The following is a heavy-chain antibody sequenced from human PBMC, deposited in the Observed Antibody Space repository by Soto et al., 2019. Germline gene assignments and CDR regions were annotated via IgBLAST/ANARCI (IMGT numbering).Heavy chain of an antibody. CDR2: ITSDTKTI. J-gene: IGHJ4*02. V-gene: IGHV3-48*02. Sequence: EVQLVESGGDLVQRGGSLRLYCVASGFTFSVYSMNWVRQAPGKGLEWFSYITSDTKTIKYADSVKGRFTISRDNAKNSVYLQMNSLRDEDTAVSYCARSVEGHFDYWGQGTVVTVSS. CDR3: ARSVEGHFDY. CDR1: GFTFSVYS. D-gene: IGHD6-19*01.